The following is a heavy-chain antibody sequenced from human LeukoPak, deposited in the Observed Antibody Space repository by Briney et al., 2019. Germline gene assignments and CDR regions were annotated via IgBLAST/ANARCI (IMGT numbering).Heavy chain of an antibody. J-gene: IGHJ3*02. CDR3: ARGSYYYDSSGYYYRERAFDI. V-gene: IGHV3-66*02. CDR1: GFTVSSKY. Sequence: GGSLRLSCAASGFTVSSKYMSWVRQAPGKGLEWVSVIYSGGRTYYAACVKGRFTIPRDNYKNTLYLQMNSLRAEDTAVYYCARGSYYYDSSGYYYRERAFDIWGQGTMVTVSS. D-gene: IGHD3-22*01. CDR2: IYSGGRT.